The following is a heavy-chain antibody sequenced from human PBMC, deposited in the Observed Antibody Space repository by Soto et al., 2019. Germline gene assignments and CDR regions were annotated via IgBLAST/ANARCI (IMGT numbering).Heavy chain of an antibody. CDR2: ISSGSGTI. CDR3: ARDSDWAFDY. D-gene: IGHD3-9*01. CDR1: GFTFSSFS. V-gene: IGHV3-48*01. Sequence: EVQVVESGGGLVQPGGSLRLSCAASGFTFSSFSMNWVRQAPGKGLEWISYISSGSGTIDYADSVKGRFTISRDNAKNSLFVQMNSLRVEDTAVYYCARDSDWAFDYWGQGTLVTVSS. J-gene: IGHJ4*02.